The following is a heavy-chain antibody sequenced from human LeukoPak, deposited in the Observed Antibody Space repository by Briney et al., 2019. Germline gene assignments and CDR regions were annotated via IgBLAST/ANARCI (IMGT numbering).Heavy chain of an antibody. CDR1: GFTFSSYS. Sequence: PGGSLRLSCAASGFTFSSYSMNWVRQAPGKGLEWVSSISSSSSYRYYADSVKGRFTISRDNAKNSLYLQMNSLSAEDTAVYYCARASAVAGTRHYWGQGTLVTVSS. CDR2: ISSSSSYR. D-gene: IGHD6-19*01. V-gene: IGHV3-21*01. CDR3: ARASAVAGTRHY. J-gene: IGHJ4*02.